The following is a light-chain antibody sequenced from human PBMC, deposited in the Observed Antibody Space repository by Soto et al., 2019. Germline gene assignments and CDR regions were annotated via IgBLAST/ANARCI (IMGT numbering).Light chain of an antibody. CDR1: QAIGND. CDR3: LQYKSFPLT. J-gene: IGKJ4*01. V-gene: IGKV1-17*01. Sequence: DIQLTQSPSSLSASVGDRVTLRCRASQAIGNDLGWYQWKEGEAPKRLIFSGSSLQSGVPSRFSGSGSGTEFSLTISSLQPEDLASYYCLQYKSFPLTFGGGTKVEIK. CDR2: SGS.